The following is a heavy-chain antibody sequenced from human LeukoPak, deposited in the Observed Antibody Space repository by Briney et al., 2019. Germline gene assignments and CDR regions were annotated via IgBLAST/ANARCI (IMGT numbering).Heavy chain of an antibody. CDR2: ISWNSASI. CDR3: ARGPLATWAAIDS. J-gene: IGHJ4*02. D-gene: IGHD5-12*01. CDR1: GFSFDDFA. Sequence: GRFLRLSCVVSGFSFDDFAMHWVRQAPGKGLEWVSGISWNSASIGYADSVKGRFTISRDNAKKSLYLQMNSLRTEDTAFYYCARGPLATWAAIDSWGQGTLVTVSS. V-gene: IGHV3-9*01.